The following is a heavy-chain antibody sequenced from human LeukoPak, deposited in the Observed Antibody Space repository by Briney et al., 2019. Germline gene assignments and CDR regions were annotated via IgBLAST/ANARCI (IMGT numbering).Heavy chain of an antibody. CDR1: GLTFSTSG. D-gene: IGHD4-17*01. Sequence: GGSLRLSCTASGLTFSTSGSNWVRQAPGKGLEWVASIGPTGSDRYHADSIKGRFTISRDNANNFLYLQMNSLRAEDTAVYYCARDFSPMTTVTTSIYWGQGTLVTVSS. CDR3: ARDFSPMTTVTTSIY. V-gene: IGHV3-21*06. CDR2: IGPTGSDR. J-gene: IGHJ4*02.